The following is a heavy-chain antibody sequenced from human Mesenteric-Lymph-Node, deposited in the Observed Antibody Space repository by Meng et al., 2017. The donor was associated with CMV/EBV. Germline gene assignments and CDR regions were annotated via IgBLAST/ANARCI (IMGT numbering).Heavy chain of an antibody. D-gene: IGHD5-24*01. V-gene: IGHV1-2*04. Sequence: CKASGYTFTGYYIHWVRQAPGQGLEWMGWINPNSGDTNYAQKFRGWVTMTRDTSISTAYMDLSRLRSDDTAIYYCARGTWQQSYYFDYWGQGTLVTVSS. CDR3: ARGTWQQSYYFDY. J-gene: IGHJ4*02. CDR1: GYTFTGYY. CDR2: INPNSGDT.